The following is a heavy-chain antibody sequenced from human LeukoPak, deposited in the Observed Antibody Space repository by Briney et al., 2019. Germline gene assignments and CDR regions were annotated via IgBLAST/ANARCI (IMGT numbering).Heavy chain of an antibody. Sequence: GGSLRLSCAASGFTFDDYGMSWVRQAPGKGLEWVSGINWNGGSTGYADSVKGRFTISRDNSKNTLYLQMNSLRAEDTAVYYCARADYSGCDGALDYWGQGTLVTVSS. CDR1: GFTFDDYG. D-gene: IGHD5-12*01. V-gene: IGHV3-20*04. CDR2: INWNGGST. CDR3: ARADYSGCDGALDY. J-gene: IGHJ4*02.